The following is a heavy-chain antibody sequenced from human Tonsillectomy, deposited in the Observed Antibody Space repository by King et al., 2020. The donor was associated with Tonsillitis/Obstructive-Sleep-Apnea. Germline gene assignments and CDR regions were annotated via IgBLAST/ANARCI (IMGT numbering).Heavy chain of an antibody. CDR1: GYSFTSYW. CDR3: ARLGYDILTGHTRPEGWFDP. D-gene: IGHD3-9*01. J-gene: IGHJ5*02. CDR2: IYPGDSDT. Sequence: QLVQSGAEVKKPGESLKISCKGSGYSFTSYWIGWVCQMPGKGLEWMGIIYPGDSDTRYSPSFQGQVTISADKSISTAYLQWSSLKASDTAMYYCARLGYDILTGHTRPEGWFDPWGQGTLVTVSS. V-gene: IGHV5-51*01.